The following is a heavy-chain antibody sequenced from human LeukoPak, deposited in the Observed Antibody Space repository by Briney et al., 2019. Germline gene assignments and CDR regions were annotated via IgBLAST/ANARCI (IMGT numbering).Heavy chain of an antibody. CDR2: IKQDGSEK. D-gene: IGHD5-18*01. CDR1: GFPFSSFY. J-gene: IGHJ4*02. Sequence: GGSLRLSCAASGFPFSSFYMSWVRQAPGKGLGWVANIKQDGSEKYYVDSVKGRFTISRDNAKNSLYLQMNTLRAEDTAVYYCAREPLMAMAIDYWGQGTLVTVSS. V-gene: IGHV3-7*04. CDR3: AREPLMAMAIDY.